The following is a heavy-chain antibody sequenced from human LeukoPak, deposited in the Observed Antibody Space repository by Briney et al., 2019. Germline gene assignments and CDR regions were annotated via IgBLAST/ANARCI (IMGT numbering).Heavy chain of an antibody. CDR1: GYTFTSDY. D-gene: IGHD7-27*01. J-gene: IGHJ4*02. CDR3: ARDWGTGDFDY. V-gene: IGHV1-46*01. CDR2: VNPSGGST. Sequence: ASVKVSCNASGYTFTSDYMHWVRQAPGQGLGWMGIVNPSGGSTSYAQKFQGRVTMTRDTSTSTVYMELSSLRSEDTAVYYCARDWGTGDFDYWGQGTLVTVSS.